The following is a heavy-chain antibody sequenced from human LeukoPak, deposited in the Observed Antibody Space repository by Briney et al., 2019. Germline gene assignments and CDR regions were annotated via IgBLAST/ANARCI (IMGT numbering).Heavy chain of an antibody. CDR2: INHSGST. CDR1: GDSISSRRYY. Sequence: PSETLSLTCTLSGDSISSRRYYWSWIRQPPGKGLEWIGEINHSGSTNYNPSLKSRVTISVDTSKNQFSLKLSSVTAADTAVYYCARGLRLDAFDIWGQGTMVTVSS. V-gene: IGHV4-39*07. J-gene: IGHJ3*02. CDR3: ARGLRLDAFDI.